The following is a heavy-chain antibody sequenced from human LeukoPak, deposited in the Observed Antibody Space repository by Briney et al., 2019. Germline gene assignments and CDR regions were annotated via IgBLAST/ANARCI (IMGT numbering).Heavy chain of an antibody. V-gene: IGHV4-34*01. D-gene: IGHD3-10*01. CDR2: INHSGST. J-gene: IGHJ4*02. CDR1: GGSFSGYY. Sequence: PSETLSLTCAVYGGSFSGYYWSWIRQPPGKGLEWIGEINHSGSTNYNPSLKSRVTISVDTSKNPFSLKLSSVTAADTAVYYCARGPYGSGSYEDWGQGTLVTVSS. CDR3: ARGPYGSGSYED.